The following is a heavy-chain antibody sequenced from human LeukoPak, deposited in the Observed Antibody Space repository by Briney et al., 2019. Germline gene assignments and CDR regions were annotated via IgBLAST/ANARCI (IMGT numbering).Heavy chain of an antibody. Sequence: PGGSLRLSCVASGFTFSDSAIHWVRQSSGKGLEWIGHMDKETNLYATALAASVKGRFTVSRDDSKNAAYLHMNSLKTEDTALYYCTRDSGTYNWFDPWGQGTLVTVSS. D-gene: IGHD1-26*01. CDR2: MDKETNLYAT. CDR1: GFTFSDSA. J-gene: IGHJ5*02. V-gene: IGHV3-73*01. CDR3: TRDSGTYNWFDP.